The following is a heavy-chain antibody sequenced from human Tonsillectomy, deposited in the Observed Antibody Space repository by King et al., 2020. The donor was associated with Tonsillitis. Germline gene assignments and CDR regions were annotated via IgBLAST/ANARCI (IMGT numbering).Heavy chain of an antibody. J-gene: IGHJ4*02. V-gene: IGHV3-48*01. CDR2: ISGSSSII. CDR3: GTVRTYYYGSGSVDY. Sequence: VQLVESGGGLVQPGGSLRLSCAASGFTFSSYSMNWVRQAPGKGREWGSSISGSSSIIYYADSVKGRFTISRDNAKNSLDLQMNSLRAEDTAVYYCGTVRTYYYGSGSVDYWGQGTLVTVSS. CDR1: GFTFSSYS. D-gene: IGHD3-10*01.